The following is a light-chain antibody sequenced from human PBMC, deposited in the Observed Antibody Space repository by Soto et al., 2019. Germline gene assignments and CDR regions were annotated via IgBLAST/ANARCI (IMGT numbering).Light chain of an antibody. CDR3: SSYAGSNFVV. CDR1: SSDVGGYNF. CDR2: EVS. V-gene: IGLV2-8*01. J-gene: IGLJ2*01. Sequence: QSALTQPPSASGSPGQSVTISCTGTSSDVGGYNFVSWYQQHPGKAPKLMIYEVSERPSGVPDRFSGSKSGNTASLTVSGLQAEDEADYYCSSYAGSNFVVFGGGPKVTVL.